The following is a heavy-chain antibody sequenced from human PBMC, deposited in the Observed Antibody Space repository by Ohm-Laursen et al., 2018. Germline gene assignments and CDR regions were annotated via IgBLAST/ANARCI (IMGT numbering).Heavy chain of an antibody. CDR3: ARHFDPNCGGGSCYSQGFDNDAFDI. CDR1: GGSISSYY. J-gene: IGHJ3*02. Sequence: SQTLSLTCTVSGGSISSYYWSWIRQPPGKGLEWIGDIYYSGSTNYNPSLKSRVTISVDTSKNQFSLKLSSVTAADTAVYYCARHFDPNCGGGSCYSQGFDNDAFDIWGQGTMVTVSS. V-gene: IGHV4-59*08. CDR2: IYYSGST. D-gene: IGHD2-15*01.